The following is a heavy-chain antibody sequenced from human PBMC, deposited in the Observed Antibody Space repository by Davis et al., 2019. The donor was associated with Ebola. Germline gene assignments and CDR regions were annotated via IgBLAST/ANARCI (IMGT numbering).Heavy chain of an antibody. D-gene: IGHD3-10*01. V-gene: IGHV1-69*04. J-gene: IGHJ6*02. Sequence: SVKVSCKASGGTFSSYAISWVRQAPGQGLEWMGRIIPILGIANYAQKFQGRVTITADKSTSTAYMELSSLRSEDTAVYYCAGGGQGRPPLYGMDVWGQGTTVTVSS. CDR1: GGTFSSYA. CDR3: AGGGQGRPPLYGMDV. CDR2: IIPILGIA.